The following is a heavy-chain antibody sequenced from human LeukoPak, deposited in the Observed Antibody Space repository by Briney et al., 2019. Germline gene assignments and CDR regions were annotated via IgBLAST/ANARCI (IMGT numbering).Heavy chain of an antibody. CDR1: GYSFTSYW. CDR2: IYPGDSDT. V-gene: IGHV5-51*01. J-gene: IGHJ6*02. D-gene: IGHD6-13*01. CDR3: ARQDVAAAGLILLGGYGMDV. Sequence: GESLKISCKGSGYSFTSYWIGWVRQMPGKGLEWMGIIYPGDSDTRYSPSFQGQVTISADKSISTAYLQWSSLKASDTAMYYCARQDVAAAGLILLGGYGMDVWGQGTTVTVSS.